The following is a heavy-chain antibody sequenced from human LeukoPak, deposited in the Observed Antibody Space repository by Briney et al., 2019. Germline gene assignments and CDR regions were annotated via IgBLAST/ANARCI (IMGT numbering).Heavy chain of an antibody. J-gene: IGHJ1*01. D-gene: IGHD2-2*01. CDR1: GGSISSYY. CDR2: IYYTGGT. V-gene: IGHV4-59*13. CDR3: ARGYCSSTICFQYFHH. Sequence: SSETLSLTCTVSGGSISSYYWSWIRQPPGKGLEWIGYIYYTGGTNYNPSLKSRVAISVDTSKNQFSLKLNSVTAADTAVYYCARGYCSSTICFQYFHHWGQGTLVTVSS.